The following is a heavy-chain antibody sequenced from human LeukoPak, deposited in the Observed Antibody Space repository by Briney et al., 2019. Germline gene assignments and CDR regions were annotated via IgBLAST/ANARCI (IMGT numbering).Heavy chain of an antibody. J-gene: IGHJ4*02. CDR3: ARAEINDYSRY. V-gene: IGHV4-61*02. Sequence: SQTLSLTCTVSGGSISSGSYYWSWIRQPAGKGLEWIGRIYTSGSTNYNPSLKSRVTISVYTSKNQFSLKLTSVTAADTAVYYCARAEINDYSRYWGQGIPVIVSS. D-gene: IGHD4-11*01. CDR1: GGSISSGSYY. CDR2: IYTSGST.